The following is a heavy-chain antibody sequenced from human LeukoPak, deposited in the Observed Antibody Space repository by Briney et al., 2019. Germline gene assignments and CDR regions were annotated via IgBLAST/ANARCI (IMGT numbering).Heavy chain of an antibody. V-gene: IGHV1-18*01. CDR1: GYTFTSYG. CDR3: ARVPRRGDRFDP. J-gene: IGHJ5*02. D-gene: IGHD3-10*01. CDR2: ISAYNGNT. Sequence: ASVKVSCKASGYTFTSYGISWVRQAPGQGLEWMGWISAYNGNTNYAQKLQGRVTMTADTSTSTAYMELRSLRSDDTAVYYCARVPRRGDRFDPWGQGTLVTVSS.